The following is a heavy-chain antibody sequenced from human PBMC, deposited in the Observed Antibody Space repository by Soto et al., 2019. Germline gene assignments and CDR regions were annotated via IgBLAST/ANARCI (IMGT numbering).Heavy chain of an antibody. CDR3: ASSYGSGYRAFDS. D-gene: IGHD3-10*01. Sequence: SVKVSCKASGYTFTSYAMHWVRQAPGLGLEWMGRINPILSMSNYAQRFQGRVTMTADKSTSTAYMELSSLRSEDTAMYYCASSYGSGYRAFDSWGQGALVTVSS. CDR1: GYTFTSYA. CDR2: INPILSMS. V-gene: IGHV1-69*04. J-gene: IGHJ4*02.